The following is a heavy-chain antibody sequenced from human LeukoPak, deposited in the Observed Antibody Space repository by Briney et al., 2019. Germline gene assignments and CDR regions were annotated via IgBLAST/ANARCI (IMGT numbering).Heavy chain of an antibody. CDR2: LHYSGST. CDR1: GGSISSYY. V-gene: IGHV4-59*01. Sequence: SETLSLTCTVSGGSISSYYWSWIRQPPGKGLEWIGYLHYSGSTNYNPSLKSRVTISVDTSKNQFSLKLSSVTAADTAVYYCTRTSRKEAWFDPWGQGTLVTVSS. J-gene: IGHJ5*02. CDR3: TRTSRKEAWFDP.